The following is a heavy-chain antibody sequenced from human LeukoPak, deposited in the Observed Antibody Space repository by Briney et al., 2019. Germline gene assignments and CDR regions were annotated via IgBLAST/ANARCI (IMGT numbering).Heavy chain of an antibody. CDR2: IKQDGSEK. CDR3: ASQIVTNYGAFDI. D-gene: IGHD3-10*01. V-gene: IGHV3-7*01. CDR1: GFTFSSYW. J-gene: IGHJ3*02. Sequence: GGSLRLSCAASGFTFSSYWMSWVRQAPGKGLEWVANIKQDGSEKYYVDSVKGRFTISRDNAKNSLYLQMNSLRTEDTAVYYCASQIVTNYGAFDIWGQGTMVTVSS.